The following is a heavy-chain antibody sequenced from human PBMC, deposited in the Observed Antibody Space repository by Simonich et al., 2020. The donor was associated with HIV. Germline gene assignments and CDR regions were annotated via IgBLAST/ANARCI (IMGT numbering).Heavy chain of an antibody. D-gene: IGHD6-6*01. J-gene: IGHJ4*02. V-gene: IGHV4-34*01. CDR3: ARGGGTTPRQQLVFDF. CDR1: GGSFSAYY. Sequence: QVQLQQWGAGLLKPSETLSLTCAVYGGSFSAYYWSWVRQPPGKGLEWIGEINHSGSTNYNPALKSRVTISLDTSKNQFSLKLSSVTAADTAVYYCARGGGTTPRQQLVFDFWGQGTLVTVSS. CDR2: INHSGST.